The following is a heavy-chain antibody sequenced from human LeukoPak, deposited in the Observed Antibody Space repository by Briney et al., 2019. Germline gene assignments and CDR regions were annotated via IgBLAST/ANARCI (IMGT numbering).Heavy chain of an antibody. D-gene: IGHD1-26*01. J-gene: IGHJ4*02. CDR2: IYYSGST. V-gene: IGHV4-59*01. CDR3: AREAGRYGLDY. Sequence: PSETLALTCTVSGGSSTSYYWSWLRQPPGKGLEWIGYIYYSGSTNYNPSLKSRVTISVDTSKNQFSLKLSSVTAADTAVYFCAREAGRYGLDYWGQGTLVTVSS. CDR1: GGSSTSYY.